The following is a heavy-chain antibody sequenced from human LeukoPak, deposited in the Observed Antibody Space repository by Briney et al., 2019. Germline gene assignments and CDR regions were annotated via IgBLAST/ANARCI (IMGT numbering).Heavy chain of an antibody. CDR2: IGSSGETI. D-gene: IGHD2-2*01. Sequence: GGSLRLSCAAAGLTFSSYDMYWVRQAPGKGLEWVAYIGSSGETIYYAASVKGRFTISRDNANKSLYLRMNSLRVEDTAIYYCIPPAAGLRRTISTEYFQHWGQGALVTVSS. CDR3: IPPAAGLRRTISTEYFQH. CDR1: GLTFSSYD. V-gene: IGHV3-48*03. J-gene: IGHJ1*01.